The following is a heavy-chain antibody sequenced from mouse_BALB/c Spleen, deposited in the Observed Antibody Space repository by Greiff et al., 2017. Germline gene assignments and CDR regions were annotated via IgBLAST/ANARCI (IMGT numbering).Heavy chain of an antibody. CDR2: INPYNDGT. CDR3: ARGADYDLAWFAY. CDR1: GYTFTSYV. J-gene: IGHJ3*01. Sequence: VQLQQSGPELVKPGASVKMSCKASGYTFTSYVMHWVKQKPGQGLEWIGYINPYNDGTKYNEKFKGKATLTSDKSSSTAYMELSSLTSEDSAVYYCARGADYDLAWFAYWGQGTLVTVSA. V-gene: IGHV1-14*01. D-gene: IGHD2-4*01.